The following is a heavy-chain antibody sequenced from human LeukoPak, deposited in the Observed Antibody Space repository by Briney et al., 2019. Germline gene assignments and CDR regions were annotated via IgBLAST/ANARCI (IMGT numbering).Heavy chain of an antibody. CDR3: AKDQATFGIYDYGMDV. CDR2: ISWNSGST. J-gene: IGHJ6*02. V-gene: IGHV3-9*01. Sequence: GRSLRLSCAASGFTFDDYAMYWVRQSPGKGLEWVSGISWNSGSTGYADFVRGRFTISRDNAKKSLYLQMNSLRDEDTALYYCAKDQATFGIYDYGMDVWGQGTKVTVSS. D-gene: IGHD3-3*01. CDR1: GFTFDDYA.